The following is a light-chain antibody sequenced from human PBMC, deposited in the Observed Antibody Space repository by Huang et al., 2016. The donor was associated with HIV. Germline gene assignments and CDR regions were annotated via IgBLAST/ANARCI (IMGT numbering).Light chain of an antibody. CDR2: EVS. CDR1: QSLLHTDGRTY. CDR3: MQSLHSPT. V-gene: IGKV2D-29*02. Sequence: DFVLTQSPLSLSVTPGQPASISCKSSQSLLHTDGRTYLHWYLQKPGQSPQLLIDEVSNRLSGVPDRFSGSGSGTNFTLTVSRVEAEDVGVYHCMQSLHSPTFGRGTKLEVK. J-gene: IGKJ1*01.